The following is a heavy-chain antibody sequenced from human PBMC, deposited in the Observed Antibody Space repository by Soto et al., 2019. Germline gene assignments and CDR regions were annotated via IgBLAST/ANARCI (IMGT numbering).Heavy chain of an antibody. CDR1: GYTFTTYY. Sequence: QVQLVQSGAEVKRPGASVKVSCKASGYTFTTYYMHWVRQAPGQGLEWLGIINPNGGSTTYAQKFQGRVTMTRDTSTSTVYVELSSLRSEDTAVYYWARAGYCSGGTCFHGNCDYWGQGTLVTVSA. CDR3: ARAGYCSGGTCFHGNCDY. V-gene: IGHV1-46*01. J-gene: IGHJ4*02. D-gene: IGHD2-15*01. CDR2: INPNGGST.